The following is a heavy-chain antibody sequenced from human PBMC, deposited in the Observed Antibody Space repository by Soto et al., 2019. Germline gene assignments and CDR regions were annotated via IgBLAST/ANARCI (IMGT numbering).Heavy chain of an antibody. CDR2: IYYSGST. Sequence: SETLSLTCTVSGGSISSYYWSWIRQPPGKGLEWIGYIYYSGSTNYNPSLKSRVTISVDTSKNQFSLKLSSVTAADTAVYYCAREEYDFWATYSWFDPWGQGTLVTVYS. D-gene: IGHD3-3*01. CDR3: AREEYDFWATYSWFDP. J-gene: IGHJ5*02. CDR1: GGSISSYY. V-gene: IGHV4-59*01.